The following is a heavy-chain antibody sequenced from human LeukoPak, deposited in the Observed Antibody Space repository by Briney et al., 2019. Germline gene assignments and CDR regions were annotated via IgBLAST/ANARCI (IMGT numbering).Heavy chain of an antibody. Sequence: GGSLRLSCAASGFTFSSYSMNWVRQAPGKGLEWVANIKQDGSEKYYVDSVKGRFTISRDNAKNSLYLQMNSLRAEDTAVYYCMRAQGLGESGGYWGQGTLVTVSS. J-gene: IGHJ4*02. CDR2: IKQDGSEK. CDR3: MRAQGLGESGGY. V-gene: IGHV3-7*01. D-gene: IGHD3-16*01. CDR1: GFTFSSYS.